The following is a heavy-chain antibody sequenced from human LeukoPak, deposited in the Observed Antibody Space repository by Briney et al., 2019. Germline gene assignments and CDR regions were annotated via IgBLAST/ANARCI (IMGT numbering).Heavy chain of an antibody. CDR1: GGSFSGYY. V-gene: IGHV4-34*01. CDR3: ARGLTTGTTCFRY. CDR2: INHSGST. J-gene: IGHJ4*02. Sequence: SETLSLTCAVYGGSFSGYYWSWIRQPPGKGLEWIGEINHSGSTNYNPSLKSRVTISVDTSKNQFSLKLSSVTAADTAVYYCARGLTTGTTCFRYWGQGTLVTVSP. D-gene: IGHD1-1*01.